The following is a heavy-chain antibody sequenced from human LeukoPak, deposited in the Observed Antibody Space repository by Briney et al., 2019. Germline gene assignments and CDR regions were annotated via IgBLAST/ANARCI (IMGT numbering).Heavy chain of an antibody. D-gene: IGHD2-2*01. CDR2: IYYTGST. CDR1: GGSISSGGYY. J-gene: IGHJ5*02. CDR3: ARYCSSTSCRWFDP. V-gene: IGHV4-31*03. Sequence: SETLSLTCTVSGGSISSGGYYWSWIRQHPGKGLEWIGYIYYTGSTYYNPSPKSRVIISVDTSKNQFSLKLNSMTAADTAVYYCARYCSSTSCRWFDPWGQGTLVTVSS.